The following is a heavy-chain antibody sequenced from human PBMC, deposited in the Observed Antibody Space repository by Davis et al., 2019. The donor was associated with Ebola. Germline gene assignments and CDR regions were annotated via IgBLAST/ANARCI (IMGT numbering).Heavy chain of an antibody. D-gene: IGHD6-13*01. Sequence: PGGSLRLSCTVSGGSISSSSYYWGWIRQPPGKGLEWIGSIYYRGSTYYNPSLKSRVTISVDTSKNQFSLKLSSVTAADTAVYYCARHYSRLWYFDLWGRGTLVTVSS. CDR1: GGSISSSSYY. CDR2: IYYRGST. V-gene: IGHV4-39*01. J-gene: IGHJ2*01. CDR3: ARHYSRLWYFDL.